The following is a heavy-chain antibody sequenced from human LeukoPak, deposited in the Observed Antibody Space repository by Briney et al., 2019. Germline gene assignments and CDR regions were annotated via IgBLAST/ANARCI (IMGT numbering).Heavy chain of an antibody. J-gene: IGHJ5*02. CDR3: ARPRMVAKTRWFDP. Sequence: PSETLSLTRTVSGGSISSSSYYWGWIRQPPGKGLEWIGSIYYSGSTYYNPSLKSRVTISVDTSKNQFSLKLSSVTAADTAVYYCARPRMVAKTRWFDPWGQGTLVTVSS. CDR2: IYYSGST. V-gene: IGHV4-39*01. D-gene: IGHD5-12*01. CDR1: GGSISSSSYY.